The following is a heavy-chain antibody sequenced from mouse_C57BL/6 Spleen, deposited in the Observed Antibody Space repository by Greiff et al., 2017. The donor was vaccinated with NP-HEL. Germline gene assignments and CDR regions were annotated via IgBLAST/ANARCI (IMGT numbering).Heavy chain of an antibody. D-gene: IGHD4-1*01. CDR1: GYAFSSYW. CDR2: IYPGDGDT. V-gene: IGHV1-80*01. CDR3: ARWGDWDYYFDY. Sequence: QVQLQQSGAELVKPGASVKISCKASGYAFSSYWMNWVKQRPGKGLEWIGQIYPGDGDTNYNGKFKGKATLTADKSSSTAYMQLSSLTSEDSAVYFCARWGDWDYYFDYWGQGTTLTVSS. J-gene: IGHJ2*01.